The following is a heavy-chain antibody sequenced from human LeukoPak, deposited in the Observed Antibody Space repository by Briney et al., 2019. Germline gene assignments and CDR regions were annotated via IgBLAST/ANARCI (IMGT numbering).Heavy chain of an antibody. Sequence: GGSLRLSCAASEFVFSVYEMYWVRQAPGKGLEWVSCISSSGDTRYYADSVKGRFTISRDNAKNSLYLQMNSLRAEDTAVYYCATLTVASTFDYWGQGALVPVSS. CDR1: EFVFSVYE. CDR2: ISSSGDTR. J-gene: IGHJ4*02. CDR3: ATLTVASTFDY. V-gene: IGHV3-48*03. D-gene: IGHD6-19*01.